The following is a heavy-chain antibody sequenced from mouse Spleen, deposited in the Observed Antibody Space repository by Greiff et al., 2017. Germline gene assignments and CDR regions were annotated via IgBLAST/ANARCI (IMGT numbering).Heavy chain of an antibody. Sequence: QVQLQQSGAELVRPGTSVKLSCKASGYTFTSYWMHWVKQRPGQGLEWIGVIDPSDSYTNYNQKFKGKATLTVDTSSSTAYMQLSSLTSEDSAVYYCARAYMITTGTPLFAYWGQGTLVTVSA. CDR2: IDPSDSYT. CDR3: ARAYMITTGTPLFAY. V-gene: IGHV1-59*01. CDR1: GYTFTSYW. J-gene: IGHJ3*01. D-gene: IGHD2-4*01.